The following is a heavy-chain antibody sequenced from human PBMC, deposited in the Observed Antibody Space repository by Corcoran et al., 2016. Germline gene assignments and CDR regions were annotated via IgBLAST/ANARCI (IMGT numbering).Heavy chain of an antibody. J-gene: IGHJ4*02. Sequence: QVQLVQSGAEVKKPGASVKVSCKASGYTFTSYYMHWVRQAPGQGLEWMGIINPSGGSTSYAQKFQGRDTMTRDTSTSTVYMELSSLRAADTAVYYCARRGGQWLAYYFDYWGQGTLVTVSS. CDR1: GYTFTSYY. CDR3: ARRGGQWLAYYFDY. CDR2: INPSGGST. D-gene: IGHD6-19*01. V-gene: IGHV1-46*01.